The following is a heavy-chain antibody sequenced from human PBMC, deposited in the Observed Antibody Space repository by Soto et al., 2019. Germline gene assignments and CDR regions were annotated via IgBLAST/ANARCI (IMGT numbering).Heavy chain of an antibody. V-gene: IGHV7-4-1*01. CDR2: INTNTGNP. J-gene: IGHJ5*02. CDR3: ARNNTRVAAAATGGGSDWFDP. Sequence: ASVKVSCKASGYTFTSYAMNWVRQAPGQGLEWMGWINTNTGNPTYAQGFTGRFVFSLDTSVSTAYLQICSLKAEDTAVYYCARNNTRVAAAATGGGSDWFDPWGQGTLVTVSS. D-gene: IGHD6-13*01. CDR1: GYTFTSYA.